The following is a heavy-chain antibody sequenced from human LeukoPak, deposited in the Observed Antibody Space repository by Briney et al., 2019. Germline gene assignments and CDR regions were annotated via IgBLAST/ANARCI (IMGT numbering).Heavy chain of an antibody. V-gene: IGHV3-21*01. CDR2: ISSSSSYI. Sequence: GGSLRLSCAASGFTFSSYSMNWVRQAPGEGLEWVSSISSSSSYIYYADSVKGRFTISRDNAKNSLYLQMNSLRAEDTAVYYCASIYGGNSGDYWGQGTLVTVSS. CDR3: ASIYGGNSGDY. J-gene: IGHJ4*02. D-gene: IGHD4-23*01. CDR1: GFTFSSYS.